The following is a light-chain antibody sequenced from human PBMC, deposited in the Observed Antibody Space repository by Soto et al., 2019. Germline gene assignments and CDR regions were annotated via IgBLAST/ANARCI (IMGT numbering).Light chain of an antibody. CDR3: QQYNSYST. V-gene: IGKV1-5*01. J-gene: IGKJ1*01. CDR1: QSISSW. Sequence: DIQITQSPSTLSASVGDRVTITCRASQSISSWLAWYQQKPGKAPKLLIYDASSLESGVPSRFSGSGSGTEFTLTISSLQPDDFATYYCQQYNSYSTFGHGTKVDI. CDR2: DAS.